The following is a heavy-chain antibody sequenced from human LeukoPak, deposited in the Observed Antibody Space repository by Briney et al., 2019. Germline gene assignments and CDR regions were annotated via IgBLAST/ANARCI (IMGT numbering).Heavy chain of an antibody. CDR2: ISYSGST. V-gene: IGHV4-59*01. J-gene: IGHJ4*02. CDR1: GGSITNYY. Sequence: PSQTLSLTCTASGGSITNYYWSWIRQPPGKGLEWIGYISYSGSTNYSPSLKSRVTISVDTSKKQFSLNLNSVTAADTAIYYCARGARGYPDDNFDYWGQGTLVTVSS. CDR3: ARGARGYPDDNFDY. D-gene: IGHD5-12*01.